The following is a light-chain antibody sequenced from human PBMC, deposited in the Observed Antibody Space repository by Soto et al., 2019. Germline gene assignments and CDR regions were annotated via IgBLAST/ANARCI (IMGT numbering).Light chain of an antibody. V-gene: IGKV4-1*01. J-gene: IGKJ4*01. CDR1: QSVLYSSNIKNY. CDR2: WAS. Sequence: DIVMTQSPDSLAMSLGERATINCKSSQSVLYSSNIKNYLAWYQQKPGQPPRLLIYWASTRESGVPDRFSGSGSGTDFTLTISSLQPEDFATYYCQQSYSTPLTFGGGTKVDIK. CDR3: QQSYSTPLT.